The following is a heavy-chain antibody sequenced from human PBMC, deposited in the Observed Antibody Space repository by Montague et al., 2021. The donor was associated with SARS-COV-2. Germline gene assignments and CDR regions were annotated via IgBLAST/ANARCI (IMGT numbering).Heavy chain of an antibody. D-gene: IGHD3-10*01. CDR3: ARDGGLVWFGPDDAFDI. CDR2: ISSSGSTI. J-gene: IGHJ3*02. CDR1: GFTFSSYE. V-gene: IGHV3-48*03. Sequence: SLRLSCAASGFTFSSYEMNWVRQAPGKGLEWVSYISSSGSTIYYXXSLKGRFTISRDNAKNSLYLQMNSLRAEDTAVYYCARDGGLVWFGPDDAFDIWGQGTMVTVSS.